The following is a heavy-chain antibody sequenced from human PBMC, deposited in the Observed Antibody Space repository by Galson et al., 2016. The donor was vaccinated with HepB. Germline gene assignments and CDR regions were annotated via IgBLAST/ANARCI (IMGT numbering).Heavy chain of an antibody. CDR2: FDPEDGEI. V-gene: IGHV1-24*01. Sequence: SVKVSCKVSGYTLTELSMHWVRQAPGKGLEWMGGFDPEDGEIIYAQKFQGRLTMTEDTSTDTAYLELSSLRSEDTAVYYCATAVHTKAFAIWGQGTMVTVSS. J-gene: IGHJ3*02. D-gene: IGHD2-8*01. CDR1: GYTLTELS. CDR3: ATAVHTKAFAI.